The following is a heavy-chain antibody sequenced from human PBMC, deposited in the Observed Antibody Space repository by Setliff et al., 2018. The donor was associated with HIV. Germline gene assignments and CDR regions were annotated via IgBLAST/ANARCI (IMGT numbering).Heavy chain of an antibody. CDR3: ARNSQKGIQPLLLAS. D-gene: IGHD1-1*01. J-gene: IGHJ4*02. Sequence: PSETLSLTCTVSGGSISTYFWSWVRQTPGKGLEWIGYIYYTGSTSYNPSFRSRVTISVDTSKNQFSLMPDSVTAADTAVYYCARNSQKGIQPLLLASWGPGTLVTVPS. CDR1: GGSISTYF. V-gene: IGHV4-59*01. CDR2: IYYTGST.